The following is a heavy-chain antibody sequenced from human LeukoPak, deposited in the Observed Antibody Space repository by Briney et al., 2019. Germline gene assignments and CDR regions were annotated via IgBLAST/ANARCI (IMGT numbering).Heavy chain of an antibody. CDR2: IYISGST. V-gene: IGHV4-4*07. CDR3: ARGITGTTVVGYYYYYMDV. D-gene: IGHD1-7*01. Sequence: SETLSLTCTVSGGSISSYYWSWIRQPAGKGLEWIGRIYISGSTNYNPSLKSRVTMSVDTSKNQFSLKLSSVTAADTAVYYCARGITGTTVVGYYYYYMDVWGKGTTVTVSS. CDR1: GGSISSYY. J-gene: IGHJ6*03.